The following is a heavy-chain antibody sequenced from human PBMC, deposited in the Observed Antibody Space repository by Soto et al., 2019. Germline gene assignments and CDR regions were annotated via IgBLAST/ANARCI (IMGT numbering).Heavy chain of an antibody. J-gene: IGHJ4*02. CDR1: GGTFSSYT. D-gene: IGHD3-10*01. CDR2: IIPMLRMA. Sequence: QVQLVQSGAEVKKPGSSVKVSCTASGGTFSSYTISWVRQVPGQGLEWMGRIIPMLRMANFAQNFQGRVTMTADESTSTAYMELSSLRSEDTAVYYCATNYGSGSTHFDYWGQGTLGTVSS. V-gene: IGHV1-69*02. CDR3: ATNYGSGSTHFDY.